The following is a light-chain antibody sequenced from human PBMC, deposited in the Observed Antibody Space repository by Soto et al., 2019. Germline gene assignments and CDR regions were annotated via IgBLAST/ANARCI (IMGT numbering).Light chain of an antibody. CDR3: HQYHNWPWT. J-gene: IGKJ1*01. V-gene: IGKV3-15*01. Sequence: IVMTQSPDTLSVSPGDRATLSCRASQSVSINLAWYQQKPGQVPRLLISAASTRATGIPARFSGSGSETDFTLTISSLQSEDCAVYYCHQYHNWPWTFGQGTKVDIK. CDR1: QSVSIN. CDR2: AAS.